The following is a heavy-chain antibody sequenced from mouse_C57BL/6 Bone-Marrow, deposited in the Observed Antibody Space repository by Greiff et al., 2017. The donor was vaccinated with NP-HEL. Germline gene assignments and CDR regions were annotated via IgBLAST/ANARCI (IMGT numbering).Heavy chain of an antibody. CDR3: ARYWYFDV. Sequence: VHLVESGPELVKPGASVKLSCKASGYTFTSYDINWVKQRPGQGLEWIGWIYPRDGSTKYNEKFKGKATLTVDTSSSTAYMELHSLTSEDSAVYFCARYWYFDVWGTGTTVTVSS. CDR2: IYPRDGST. V-gene: IGHV1-85*01. J-gene: IGHJ1*03. CDR1: GYTFTSYD.